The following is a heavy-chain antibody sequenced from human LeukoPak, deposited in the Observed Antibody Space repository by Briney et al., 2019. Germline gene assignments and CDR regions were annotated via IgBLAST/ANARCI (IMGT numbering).Heavy chain of an antibody. D-gene: IGHD1-26*01. J-gene: IGHJ4*02. CDR2: INHSGTT. Sequence: PSETLSLTCAVYGGSFSGYYWSWIRQPPGKGLEWIGEINHSGTTNYNPSLKRRVTISVDTSKNQFSLKLSSVTAADTAVYYCATHNWIVGASFDYWGQGTLVTVSS. CDR3: ATHNWIVGASFDY. CDR1: GGSFSGYY. V-gene: IGHV4-34*01.